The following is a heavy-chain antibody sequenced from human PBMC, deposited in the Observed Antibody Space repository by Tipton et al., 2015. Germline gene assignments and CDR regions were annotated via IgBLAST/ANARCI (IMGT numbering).Heavy chain of an antibody. Sequence: TLSLTCSVSGYFISSGHYWGWIRQIPGKGLEWIASMHESGGAYYNPTLASRVTLSVDTPKNRFSLKLSSVTAADTAVYYCATGRSIAARPFDYWGQGTLVTVSS. CDR2: MHESGGA. J-gene: IGHJ4*02. CDR1: GYFISSGHY. D-gene: IGHD6-6*01. CDR3: ATGRSIAARPFDY. V-gene: IGHV4-38-2*02.